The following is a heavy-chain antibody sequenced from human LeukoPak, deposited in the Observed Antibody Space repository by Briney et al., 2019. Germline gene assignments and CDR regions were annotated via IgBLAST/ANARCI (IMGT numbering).Heavy chain of an antibody. J-gene: IGHJ4*02. V-gene: IGHV4-4*02. CDR3: ARHRVHITIFGVGLRLIDY. CDR2: IYHSGST. D-gene: IGHD3-3*01. Sequence: SGTLSLTCTVSGGSISSSNWWSWVRQPPGKGLEWIGEIYHSGSTNYNPSLKSRVTISVDTSKNQFSLKLSSVTAADTAVYYCARHRVHITIFGVGLRLIDYWGQGTLVTVSS. CDR1: GGSISSSNW.